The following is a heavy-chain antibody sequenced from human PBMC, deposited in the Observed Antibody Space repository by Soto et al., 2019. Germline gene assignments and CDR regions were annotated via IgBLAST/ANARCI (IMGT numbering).Heavy chain of an antibody. J-gene: IGHJ6*02. Sequence: PSETLSLTCTVSGGSLTKYYWSWIRQPAGKGLEWIGRVSTSGNVVSKASLRSRLTMSVDTSKNQFSLRLTSVTAADTAVYYCARDRRVSNSWSQGDHYYYGMDVWGQGTTVTVSS. CDR2: VSTSGNV. V-gene: IGHV4-4*07. CDR3: ARDRRVSNSWSQGDHYYYGMDV. CDR1: GGSLTKYY. D-gene: IGHD6-13*01.